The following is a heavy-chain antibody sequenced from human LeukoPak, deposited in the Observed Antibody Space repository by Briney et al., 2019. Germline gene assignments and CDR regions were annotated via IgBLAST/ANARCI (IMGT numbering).Heavy chain of an antibody. CDR2: ISAYNGNT. CDR3: ARGSTSYDFWGGYYLSSYFDY. V-gene: IGHV1-18*01. CDR1: GGTFSSYA. Sequence: ASVKVSCKASGGTFSSYAISWVRQAPGQGLEWMGWISAYNGNTNYAQKLQGRVTMTTDTSTSTAYMELRSLRSDDTAVYYCARGSTSYDFWGGYYLSSYFDYWGQGTLVTVSS. J-gene: IGHJ4*02. D-gene: IGHD3-3*01.